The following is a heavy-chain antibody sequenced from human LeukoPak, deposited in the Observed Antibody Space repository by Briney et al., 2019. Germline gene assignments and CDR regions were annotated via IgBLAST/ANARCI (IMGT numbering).Heavy chain of an antibody. CDR2: ISGSGGST. CDR3: AKDVLYCSSTSCYDGDAFDI. J-gene: IGHJ3*02. Sequence: GGSLRLSCAASGFTFSSYAMSWVRQAPGKGLEWVSAISGSGGSTYYADSVKGRFTISRDNSKNTLYLQMNSLRAEGTAVYYCAKDVLYCSSTSCYDGDAFDIWGQGTMVTVSS. D-gene: IGHD2-2*01. CDR1: GFTFSSYA. V-gene: IGHV3-23*01.